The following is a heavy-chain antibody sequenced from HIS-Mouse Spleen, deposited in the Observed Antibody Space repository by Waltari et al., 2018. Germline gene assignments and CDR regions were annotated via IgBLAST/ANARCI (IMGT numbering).Heavy chain of an antibody. CDR2: IYYSGRT. CDR1: GGSISSSSYY. CDR3: ARDSGGSDI. Sequence: QLQLQESGPGLVKPSETLSLTCTVSGGSISSSSYYWGWIRQPPGEGLEWIGSIYYSGRTYYHPSLKSRVTISVDTSKNQFSLKLSSVTAADTAVYYCARDSGGSDIWGQGTMVTVSS. J-gene: IGHJ3*02. V-gene: IGHV4-39*07. D-gene: IGHD3-16*01.